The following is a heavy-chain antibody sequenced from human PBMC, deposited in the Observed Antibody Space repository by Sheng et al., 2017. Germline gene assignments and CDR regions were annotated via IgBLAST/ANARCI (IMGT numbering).Heavy chain of an antibody. CDR3: ARDSSLIVGAIHDAFDI. CDR2: ISSSASTI. Sequence: QVQLVESGGGLVKPGGSLRLSCAASGFTFSDYYMSWIRQAPGKGLEWVSYISSSASTIYYADSVKGRFTISRDNAKNSLYLQMNSLRVEDTAVYYCARDSSLIVGAIHDAFDIWGQGTVVSVSS. V-gene: IGHV3-11*04. D-gene: IGHD1-26*01. CDR1: GFTFSDYY. J-gene: IGHJ3*02.